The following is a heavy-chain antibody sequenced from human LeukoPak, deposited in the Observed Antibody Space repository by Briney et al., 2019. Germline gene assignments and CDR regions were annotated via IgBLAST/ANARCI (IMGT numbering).Heavy chain of an antibody. CDR2: INHSGST. D-gene: IGHD3-22*01. J-gene: IGHJ4*02. V-gene: IGHV4-34*01. CDR3: ARSGYNSSGYYQKFDY. Sequence: SETLSLTCAVYGGSFSGYYWSWIRQPPGKGLEWIGEINHSGSTNYNPPLKSRVTISVDTSKNQFSLKLSSVTAADTAVYYCARSGYNSSGYYQKFDYWGQGTLVTVSS. CDR1: GGSFSGYY.